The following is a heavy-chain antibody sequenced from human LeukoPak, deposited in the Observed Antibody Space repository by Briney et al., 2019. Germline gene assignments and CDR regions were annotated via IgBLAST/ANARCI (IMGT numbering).Heavy chain of an antibody. CDR1: GFTFSSYA. CDR3: AKVEWLLPRFDY. J-gene: IGHJ4*02. Sequence: PGGSLRLSCAASGFTFSSYAMSWVRQAPGKGLEWVSAIGGSGGSTYYADSVRGRFTISRDNSKNTLYLQMNSLRAEDTAVYYCAKVEWLLPRFDYWGQGTLVTVSS. V-gene: IGHV3-23*01. D-gene: IGHD3-3*01. CDR2: IGGSGGST.